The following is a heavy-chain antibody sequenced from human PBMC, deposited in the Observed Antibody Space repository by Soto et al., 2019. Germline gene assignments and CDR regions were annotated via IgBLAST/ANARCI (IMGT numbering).Heavy chain of an antibody. CDR2: IYTSGST. V-gene: IGHV4-4*07. CDR3: ARDYITIFGVAHDWFDP. J-gene: IGHJ5*02. CDR1: GGSISSYY. D-gene: IGHD3-3*01. Sequence: SETLSLTCTVSGGSISSYYWSWIRQPAGKGLEWIGRIYTSGSTNYNPSLKSRVTMSVDTSKNQFSLKLSSVTAADTAVYYCARDYITIFGVAHDWFDPWGQGTLVTVSS.